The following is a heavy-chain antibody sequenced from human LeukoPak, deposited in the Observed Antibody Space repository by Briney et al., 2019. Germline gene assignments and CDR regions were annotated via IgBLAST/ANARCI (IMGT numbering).Heavy chain of an antibody. CDR3: ARDQEGFDY. V-gene: IGHV1-46*01. CDR1: GCTFTNNY. CDR2: IYPRDGST. J-gene: IGHJ4*02. Sequence: ASVRVSSTASGCTFTNNYLHWVRQAPGQGLEWMGMIYPRDGSTSYAQNFQGRVTVTRDTSTTTVHMELRGLRSEDTAVYYCARDQEGFDYWGQGTVVTVSS.